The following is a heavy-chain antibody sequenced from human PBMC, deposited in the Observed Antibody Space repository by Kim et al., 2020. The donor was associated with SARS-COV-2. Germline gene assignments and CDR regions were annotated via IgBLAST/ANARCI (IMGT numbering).Heavy chain of an antibody. CDR1: GITVSNNY. Sequence: GGSLRLSCAASGITVSNNYMTWVRQAPGKGLEWVSVIYSGGSTYYADFVKGRFTISRDNSKNTVYLQMNSLRAEDTAVYYCAREVGSYFDYWGQGTLVTVSS. CDR2: IYSGGST. D-gene: IGHD2-2*01. V-gene: IGHV3-53*01. J-gene: IGHJ4*02. CDR3: AREVGSYFDY.